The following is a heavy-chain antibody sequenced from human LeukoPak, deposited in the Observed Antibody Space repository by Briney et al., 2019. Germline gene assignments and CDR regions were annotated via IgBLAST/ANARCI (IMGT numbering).Heavy chain of an antibody. V-gene: IGHV5-51*01. Sequence: GESLKISCKGSGYSFTTYWIGWVRQMPGKGLEWVGIIYPGDSDARYSPSFQGQVTISADKSITTAYLQWSSLKASDTAMYYCARWARGHSTNCQDYWGQGTPVTVSS. CDR3: ARWARGHSTNCQDY. J-gene: IGHJ4*02. CDR1: GYSFTTYW. D-gene: IGHD2/OR15-2a*01. CDR2: IYPGDSDA.